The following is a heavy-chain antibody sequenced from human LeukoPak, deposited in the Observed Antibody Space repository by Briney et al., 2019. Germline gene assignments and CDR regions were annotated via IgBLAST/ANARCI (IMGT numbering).Heavy chain of an antibody. CDR3: ARDTPGLGIDN. CDR1: GXTFSSYW. D-gene: IGHD7-27*01. V-gene: IGHV3-74*01. CDR2: INSDGTSA. Sequence: GGSLRLSCAASGXTFSSYWMHWVRQAPGKGLVWVSHINSDGTSATYADSVKGRFTISRDNAKNTLFLQMNSLRAEDTAVYYCARDTPGLGIDNWGQGTLVTVSS. J-gene: IGHJ4*02.